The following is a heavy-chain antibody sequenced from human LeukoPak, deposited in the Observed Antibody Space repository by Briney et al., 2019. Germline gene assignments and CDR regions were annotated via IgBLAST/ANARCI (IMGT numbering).Heavy chain of an antibody. D-gene: IGHD3-10*01. V-gene: IGHV4-4*07. CDR2: IYTSGST. CDR3: ARQYYYGSGRPYNWFDP. Sequence: PETLSLTCTVSGGSISSYYWSWIRQPAGKGLEWIGRIYTSGSTNYNPSLKSRVTISVDTSKNQFSLKLSSVTAADTAVYYCARQYYYGSGRPYNWFDPWGQGTLVTVSS. CDR1: GGSISSYY. J-gene: IGHJ5*02.